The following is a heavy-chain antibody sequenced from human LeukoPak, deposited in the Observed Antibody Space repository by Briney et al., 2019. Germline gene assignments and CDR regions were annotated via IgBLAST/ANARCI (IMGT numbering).Heavy chain of an antibody. J-gene: IGHJ6*02. CDR2: INHSGST. D-gene: IGHD2-15*01. V-gene: IGHV4-34*01. Sequence: SETLSLTCTVSGGSISSYYWSWIRQPPGKGLEWLGEINHSGSTNYNPSLKSRVTISVDTSKNQFSLKLSSVTAADTAVYYCARGPALYYCSGGSCHTYYYGTDVWGQGTTVTVSS. CDR1: GGSISSYY. CDR3: ARGPALYYCSGGSCHTYYYGTDV.